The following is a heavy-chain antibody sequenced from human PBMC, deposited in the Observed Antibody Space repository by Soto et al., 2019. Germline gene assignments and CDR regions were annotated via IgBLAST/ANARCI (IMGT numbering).Heavy chain of an antibody. Sequence: QVQLVQSGAEVKKPESSVKVSCKASGGTFSSYAISWVRQAPGQGLEWMGGIIPIFGTANYAQKFQGRVTITADKSTSTAYMELSSLRSEDTAVYYCARDRYCSSTSCYSFDYWGQGTLVTVSS. CDR3: ARDRYCSSTSCYSFDY. D-gene: IGHD2-2*02. CDR1: GGTFSSYA. CDR2: IIPIFGTA. V-gene: IGHV1-69*06. J-gene: IGHJ4*02.